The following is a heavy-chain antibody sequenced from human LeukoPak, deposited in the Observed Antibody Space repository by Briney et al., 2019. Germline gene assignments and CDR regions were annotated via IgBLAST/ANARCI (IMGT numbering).Heavy chain of an antibody. Sequence: GRSLRLSCAASGFTFSSYGMHWVRQAPGKGLEWVAVISYDGSSKYYADSVKGRFTISRDNSKNTLYLQMNSLRAEDTAVYYCAKDQHTYYDYVWGSYRPPYFDYWGQGTLVTVSS. J-gene: IGHJ4*02. V-gene: IGHV3-30*18. CDR3: AKDQHTYYDYVWGSYRPPYFDY. CDR2: ISYDGSSK. D-gene: IGHD3-16*02. CDR1: GFTFSSYG.